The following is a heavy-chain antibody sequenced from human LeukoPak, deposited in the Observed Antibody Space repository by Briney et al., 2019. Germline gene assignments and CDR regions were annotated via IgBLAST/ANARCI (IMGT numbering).Heavy chain of an antibody. CDR3: AREKYCGGDCYSFDY. CDR1: GFTFDDYA. CDR2: ISWNSGSI. J-gene: IGHJ4*02. V-gene: IGHV3-9*03. D-gene: IGHD2-21*02. Sequence: GRSLSLSCAASGFTFDDYAMHWVRQAPGKGLEWVSGISWNSGSIGYADSVKGRFTISRDNAKNSLYLQMNSLRAEDMALYYCAREKYCGGDCYSFDYWGQGTLVTVSS.